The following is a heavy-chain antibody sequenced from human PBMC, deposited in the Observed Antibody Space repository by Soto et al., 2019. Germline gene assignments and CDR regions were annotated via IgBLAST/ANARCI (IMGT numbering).Heavy chain of an antibody. D-gene: IGHD1-26*01. CDR2: VSYDEITK. CDR1: GFTFSSYG. Sequence: QVQLVESGGGVVQPGRSLRLSCAASGFTFSSYGMNWVRQAPGKGLEWVAVVSYDEITKYYADSVKGRFTISRDNSKNTVYLQMNSLRPEDTAVYYCAKPLGLLRRATAQGSDYWGQGTLVTVSS. V-gene: IGHV3-30*18. J-gene: IGHJ4*02. CDR3: AKPLGLLRRATAQGSDY.